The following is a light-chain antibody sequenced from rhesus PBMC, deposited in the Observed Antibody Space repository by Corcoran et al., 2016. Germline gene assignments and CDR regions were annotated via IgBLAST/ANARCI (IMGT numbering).Light chain of an antibody. Sequence: ETVVTQSPATLSLSPGERATLSCRASQSVGSFLAWYQQKPGQTPRLLIYVASNRAAGIPDRFSGSGSGTDFTLTISSLDPEDVGIYYCQQTSNLSTFGGGTKVEIK. CDR1: QSVGSF. J-gene: IGKJ4*01. V-gene: IGKV3-24*04. CDR2: VAS. CDR3: QQTSNLST.